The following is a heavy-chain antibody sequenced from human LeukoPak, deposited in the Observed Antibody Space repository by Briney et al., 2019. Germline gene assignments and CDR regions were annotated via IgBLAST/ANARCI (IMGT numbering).Heavy chain of an antibody. Sequence: KPGGSLRLSCAASGFTFSNAWMSWVRQAPGKGLEWIGRIKSKTDGETTNYAEPVRGRFTISRDDSKSAVYLQMNSLKIEDTAVYYCTTDLGTYYHGSQRPIPIDYWGQGTLVTVSS. CDR1: GFTFSNAW. CDR3: TTDLGTYYHGSQRPIPIDY. D-gene: IGHD3-10*01. J-gene: IGHJ4*02. CDR2: IKSKTDGETT. V-gene: IGHV3-15*01.